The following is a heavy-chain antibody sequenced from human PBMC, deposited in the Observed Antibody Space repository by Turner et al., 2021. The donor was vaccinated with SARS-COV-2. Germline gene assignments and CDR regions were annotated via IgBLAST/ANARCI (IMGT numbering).Heavy chain of an antibody. CDR1: GFTFSSSG. V-gene: IGHV3-33*01. CDR3: ARDGGYSGYAYFDY. D-gene: IGHD5-12*01. Sequence: QVQLVESGGGVGQPGGSLRRSCAASGFTFSSSGMHWVRQAPGKGLEWVAVIWYDGSKKYYADSVKGRFTISRDNSKNTLYLQMNSLRAEDTAVYYCARDGGYSGYAYFDYWGQGTLVTVSS. J-gene: IGHJ4*02. CDR2: IWYDGSKK.